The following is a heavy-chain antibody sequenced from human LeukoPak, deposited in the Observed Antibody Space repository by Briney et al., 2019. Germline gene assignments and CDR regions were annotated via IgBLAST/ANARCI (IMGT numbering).Heavy chain of an antibody. J-gene: IGHJ4*02. CDR1: GFTFSSYG. V-gene: IGHV3-33*06. CDR2: IWYDGSNK. CDR3: AKDWSRNRLVATSYDY. D-gene: IGHD2-15*01. Sequence: GGSLRLSCAASGFTFSSYGMHWVRQAPGKGLEWVAVIWYDGSNKYYADSVKGRFTISRDNSKNTLYLQMNSLGAEDTALYYCAKDWSRNRLVATSYDYWGQGTLVTVSS.